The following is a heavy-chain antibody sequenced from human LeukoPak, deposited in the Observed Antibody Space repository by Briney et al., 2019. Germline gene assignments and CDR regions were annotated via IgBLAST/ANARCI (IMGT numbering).Heavy chain of an antibody. CDR1: GFTFSSYG. CDR3: ARRAGAYSHPYDY. J-gene: IGHJ4*02. CDR2: IRYDGSNK. Sequence: GGSLRLSCAASGFTFSSYGMHWVRQAPGKGLEWVAFIRYDGSNKYYADSVKGRFTISRDNSKNTLYLQMNSLRAEDTAVYYCARRAGAYSHPYDYWGQGTQVTVSS. D-gene: IGHD4/OR15-4a*01. V-gene: IGHV3-30*02.